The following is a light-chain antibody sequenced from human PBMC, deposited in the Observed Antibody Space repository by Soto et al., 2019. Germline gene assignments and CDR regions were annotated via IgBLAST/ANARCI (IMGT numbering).Light chain of an antibody. V-gene: IGLV2-14*01. CDR3: SSYTSSSTWV. CDR1: SGDVGGYNY. J-gene: IGLJ3*02. CDR2: DVS. Sequence: QSVLTQPASVSGSPGQSITISCAGTSGDVGGYNYVSWYQQHPGKAPKLMIYDVSNRPSGVSNRFSGSKSGNTASLTISGLKAEDEADYYCSSYTSSSTWVFGGGTKLTVL.